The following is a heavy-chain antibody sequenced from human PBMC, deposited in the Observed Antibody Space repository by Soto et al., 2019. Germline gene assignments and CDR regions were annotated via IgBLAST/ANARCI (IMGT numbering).Heavy chain of an antibody. CDR1: GFTFSSYA. CDR2: ISGSGGST. CDR3: AKHTLPFGSHYGDY. Sequence: EVQLLESGGGLVQPGGSLRLSCAASGFTFSSYAMSWVRQAPGKGLEWVSAISGSGGSTYYADSVKGRFTISRDNSKNTLNLQMNSLRAEDTAVYYCAKHTLPFGSHYGDYWGQGTLVTVSS. J-gene: IGHJ4*02. D-gene: IGHD1-26*01. V-gene: IGHV3-23*01.